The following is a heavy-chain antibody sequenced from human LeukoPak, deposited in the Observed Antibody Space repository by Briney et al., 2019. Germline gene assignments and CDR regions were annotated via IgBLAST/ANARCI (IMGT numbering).Heavy chain of an antibody. CDR2: IYSVGST. V-gene: IGHV3-53*01. Sequence: PGGSLRLSCAASGFTVSSNYMSWVRQAPGKGLEWVSVIYSVGSTYYADSVKGRFTISRDNSKNTLCLQMNSLRAEDTAVYYCARDKWQAAAGTRWFDPWGQGTLVTVSS. CDR1: GFTVSSNY. D-gene: IGHD6-13*01. J-gene: IGHJ5*02. CDR3: ARDKWQAAAGTRWFDP.